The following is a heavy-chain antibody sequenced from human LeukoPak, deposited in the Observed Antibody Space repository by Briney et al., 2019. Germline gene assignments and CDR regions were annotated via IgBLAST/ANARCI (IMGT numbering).Heavy chain of an antibody. CDR1: GYTFTGYY. CDR3: AREDTAMGFDY. V-gene: IGHV1-2*02. D-gene: IGHD5-18*01. Sequence: ASVKVSCKGSGYTFTGYYLHWVRQAHGEGLEWMGWINSNSGGTNYAQKFQGRVTMTRDTSISTAYMEVSRLRSDDTAVYYCAREDTAMGFDYWGQGTLVTVSS. CDR2: INSNSGGT. J-gene: IGHJ4*02.